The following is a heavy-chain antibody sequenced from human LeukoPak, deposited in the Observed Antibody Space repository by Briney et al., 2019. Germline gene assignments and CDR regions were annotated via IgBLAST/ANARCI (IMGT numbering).Heavy chain of an antibody. CDR1: GYTFTSYA. CDR2: INAGNGNT. D-gene: IGHD1-26*01. V-gene: IGHV1-3*03. CDR3: ARGLYMNSGSYYFDY. Sequence: ASVKVSCKASGYTFTSYAMHWVRQAPGQRLEGMGWINAGNGNTKYSQEFQGRVTITRDTSASTAYMELSSLRSEDMAVYYCARGLYMNSGSYYFDYWGQGTLVTVSS. J-gene: IGHJ4*02.